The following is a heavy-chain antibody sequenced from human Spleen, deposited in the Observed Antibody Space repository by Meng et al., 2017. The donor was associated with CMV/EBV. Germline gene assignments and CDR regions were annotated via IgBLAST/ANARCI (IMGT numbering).Heavy chain of an antibody. CDR1: GGTFSKDV. Sequence: SVKVSCKASGGTFSKDVISWVRQAPGQGLEWMGWIILIPGRPKHAQKFQGRVTITADRSTSTAFMELTSLTSEDTAVYYCYSGYGNFDYWGQGTLVTVSS. D-gene: IGHD5-12*01. J-gene: IGHJ4*02. V-gene: IGHV1-69*10. CDR3: YSGYGNFDY. CDR2: IILIPGRP.